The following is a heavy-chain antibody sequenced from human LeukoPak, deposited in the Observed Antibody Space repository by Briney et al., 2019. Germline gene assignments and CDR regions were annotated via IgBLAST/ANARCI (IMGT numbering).Heavy chain of an antibody. CDR1: GGSFSGYY. Sequence: KPSETLSLTGAVYGGSFSGYYWSWIRQPPGKGLEWIGEINHSGSTNYNPSLKSRVTISVDTSKNQFSLKLSSVTAADTAVYYCARGRDDILTGYQGYKLGYWGQGTLVTVSS. V-gene: IGHV4-34*01. CDR2: INHSGST. D-gene: IGHD3-9*01. CDR3: ARGRDDILTGYQGYKLGY. J-gene: IGHJ4*02.